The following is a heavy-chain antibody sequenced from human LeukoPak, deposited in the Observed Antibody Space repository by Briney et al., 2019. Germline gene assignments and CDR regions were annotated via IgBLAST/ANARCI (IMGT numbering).Heavy chain of an antibody. V-gene: IGHV4-59*01. D-gene: IGHD3-22*01. CDR2: IYYSGST. Sequence: SETLSLTCVVFGGSFSGYYWSWIRQPPGKGLEWIGYIYYSGSTKFNPSLKSRVTISVDTSKNQFSPKLSSVTAADTAVYYCARGGGVTYYDSTGYLWYFDYWGQGTLVTVSS. CDR1: GGSFSGYY. CDR3: ARGGGVTYYDSTGYLWYFDY. J-gene: IGHJ4*02.